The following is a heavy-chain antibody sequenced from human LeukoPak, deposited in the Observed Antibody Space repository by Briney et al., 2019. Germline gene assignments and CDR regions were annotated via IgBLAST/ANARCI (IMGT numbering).Heavy chain of an antibody. J-gene: IGHJ4*02. CDR2: IYYSGNT. D-gene: IGHD3/OR15-3a*01. CDR3: ARQTGSGLFILP. CDR1: GVSISSSNSY. V-gene: IGHV4-39*01. Sequence: SETLSLTCTVSGVSISSSNSYWGWIRQPPGKGLEWIGSIYYSGNTYYNASLKSQVSISINTSKNQFSLRLTSVTAADTAVYYCARQTGSGLFILPGGQGTLVTVSS.